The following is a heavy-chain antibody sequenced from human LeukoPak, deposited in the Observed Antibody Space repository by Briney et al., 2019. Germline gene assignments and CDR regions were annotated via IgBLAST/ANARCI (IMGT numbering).Heavy chain of an antibody. V-gene: IGHV3-53*01. CDR1: GFTVSSNY. CDR2: IYSGGST. J-gene: IGHJ6*02. CDR3: ARNGGYDSEYFYGMDV. D-gene: IGHD5-12*01. Sequence: GGSLRLSCAASGFTVSSNYMSWVRQAPGLGLEWVSVIYSGGSTYYADSVKGRFTISRDNSKNTLYPQMNSLRAEDTAVYYCARNGGYDSEYFYGMDVWGQGTTVTVSS.